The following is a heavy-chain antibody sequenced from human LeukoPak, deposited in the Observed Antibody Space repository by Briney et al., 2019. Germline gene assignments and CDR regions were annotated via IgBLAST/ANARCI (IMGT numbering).Heavy chain of an antibody. CDR2: IYYSGST. V-gene: IGHV4-39*02. D-gene: IGHD1-26*01. CDR1: GDSISSSSYY. J-gene: IGHJ4*02. Sequence: PSETLSLTCTVSGDSISSSSYYWGWIRQPPGKGLEWIGSIYYSGSTYYNPSLKSRVTISVDTSKNQFSLKLSSVTAADTAVYYCARDRYSGSLHDFDYWGQGTLVTVSS. CDR3: ARDRYSGSLHDFDY.